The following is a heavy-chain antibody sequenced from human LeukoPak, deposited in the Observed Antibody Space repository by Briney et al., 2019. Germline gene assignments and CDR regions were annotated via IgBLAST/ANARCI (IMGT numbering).Heavy chain of an antibody. CDR1: GFTFSNYW. J-gene: IGHJ5*02. Sequence: GGSLRLSCAASGFTFSNYWMTWVRQAPGKGLEWVASIKEDGSEKYFVDSVKGRFTISRDNAKNSLYLQMNSLRAEDTAVYCCARILWGSSASNWFDPWGQGTLVTVSS. CDR3: ARILWGSSASNWFDP. D-gene: IGHD3-10*01. V-gene: IGHV3-7*01. CDR2: IKEDGSEK.